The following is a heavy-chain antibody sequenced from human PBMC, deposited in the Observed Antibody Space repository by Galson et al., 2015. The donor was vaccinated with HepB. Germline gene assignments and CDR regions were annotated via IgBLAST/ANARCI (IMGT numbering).Heavy chain of an antibody. V-gene: IGHV3-23*01. Sequence: SLRLSCAASGFTFSSYAMSWVRQAPGKGLEWVSGVSGSGGSTYYADSVKGRFTISRDKSKNTLYLQMNSLRAEDTAIYYCAKRGGSSGWYKLDNWGPGTLVTASS. CDR1: GFTFSSYA. CDR2: VSGSGGST. J-gene: IGHJ4*02. CDR3: AKRGGSSGWYKLDN. D-gene: IGHD6-19*01.